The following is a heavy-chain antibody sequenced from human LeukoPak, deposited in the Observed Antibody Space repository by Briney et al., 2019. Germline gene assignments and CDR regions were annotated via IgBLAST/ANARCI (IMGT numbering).Heavy chain of an antibody. CDR2: MYYSGST. CDR3: ASRPHFVLPYYYDSSGYYGY. D-gene: IGHD3-22*01. V-gene: IGHV4-39*07. Sequence: EPSETLSLTCTVSGGSISGSSYYWGWIRQPPGKGLEWIGSMYYSGSTNYNPSLKSRVTISVDTSKNQFSLKLSSVTAADTAVYYCASRPHFVLPYYYDSSGYYGYWGQGTLVTVSS. J-gene: IGHJ4*02. CDR1: GGSISGSSYY.